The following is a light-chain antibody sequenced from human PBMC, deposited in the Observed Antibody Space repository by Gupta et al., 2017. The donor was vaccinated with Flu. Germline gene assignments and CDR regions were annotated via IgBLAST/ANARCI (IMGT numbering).Light chain of an antibody. CDR1: KLDKKY. CDR2: QNN. V-gene: IGLV3-1*01. Sequence: SYELTQPPSLSVSPGQTVSITCSGNKLDKKYIAWYQQRPGQSPVLVIYQNNERPSGIPERFSGSNSGNTATLTISGTQTLDEADYYCQAWDINIVVFGGGTKLTVL. J-gene: IGLJ2*01. CDR3: QAWDINIVV.